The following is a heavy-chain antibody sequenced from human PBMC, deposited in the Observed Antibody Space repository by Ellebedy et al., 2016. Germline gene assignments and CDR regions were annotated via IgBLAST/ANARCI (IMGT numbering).Heavy chain of an antibody. V-gene: IGHV4-59*01. D-gene: IGHD6-13*01. J-gene: IGHJ5*02. Sequence: SETLSLTXTVSGGSISSYYWSWIRQPPGKGLEWIGYIYYSGSTNYNPSLKSRVTISVDTSKNQFSLKLSSVTAADTAVYYCARQSSSWYAVFDPWGQGTLVTVSS. CDR2: IYYSGST. CDR3: ARQSSSWYAVFDP. CDR1: GGSISSYY.